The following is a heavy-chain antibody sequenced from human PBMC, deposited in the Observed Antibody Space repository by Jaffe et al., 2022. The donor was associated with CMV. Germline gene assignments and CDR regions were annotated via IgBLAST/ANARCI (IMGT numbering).Heavy chain of an antibody. CDR2: INPSGGST. CDR3: ARVSYGIVVVPAAMGGAGYFDY. J-gene: IGHJ4*02. Sequence: QVQLVQSGAEVKKPGASVKVSCKASGYTFTSYYMHWVRQAPGQGLEWMGIINPSGGSTSYAQKFQGRVTMTRDTSTSTVYMELSSLRSEDTAVYYCARVSYGIVVVPAAMGGAGYFDYWGQGTLVTVSS. D-gene: IGHD2-2*01. V-gene: IGHV1-46*01. CDR1: GYTFTSYY.